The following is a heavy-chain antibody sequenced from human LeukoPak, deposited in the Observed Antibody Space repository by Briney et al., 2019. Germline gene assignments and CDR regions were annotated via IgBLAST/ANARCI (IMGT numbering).Heavy chain of an antibody. V-gene: IGHV3-30*18. CDR3: AKGSGAYGHPTSPLFDF. D-gene: IGHD3-3*01. CDR2: VSADGSER. Sequence: GGSLRLSCMGSRFAFNYYGMHWVRQTPDRGLEWVAVVSADGSERYYAQFVKGRFTISRDNSKNTLFLEMSSLRTEDTAVYYCAKGSGAYGHPTSPLFDFWGQGTLVTVSS. J-gene: IGHJ4*02. CDR1: RFAFNYYG.